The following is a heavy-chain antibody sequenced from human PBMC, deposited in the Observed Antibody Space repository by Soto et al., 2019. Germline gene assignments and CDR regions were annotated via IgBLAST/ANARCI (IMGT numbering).Heavy chain of an antibody. CDR2: ISPKFGRT. V-gene: IGHV1-18*01. CDR1: DYIFLAYG. Sequence: QVQLVQSGPEVKKAGASVKVSCTAPTDYIFLAYGFDWVRQAPGQGLEWMGGISPKFGRTNYARTLQDRFTMTTDVSSYSVCMELRDLRSDDTAVYYCARDDCNGGSCDGGHYLDLWGRGTPISVSS. D-gene: IGHD2-15*01. J-gene: IGHJ2*01. CDR3: ARDDCNGGSCDGGHYLDL.